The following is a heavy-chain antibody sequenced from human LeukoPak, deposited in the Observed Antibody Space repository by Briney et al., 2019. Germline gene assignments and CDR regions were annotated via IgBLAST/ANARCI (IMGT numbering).Heavy chain of an antibody. D-gene: IGHD2-15*01. V-gene: IGHV4-31*02. Sequence: NWIRQHPGKGLEWIGYIYYSGSTYYNPSLKSRVTISVDTSKNQFSLRLSSVTAADTAVYYCALGYCGGGNCYAREYFQHWGQGTLVTVSS. J-gene: IGHJ1*01. CDR3: ALGYCGGGNCYAREYFQH. CDR2: IYYSGST.